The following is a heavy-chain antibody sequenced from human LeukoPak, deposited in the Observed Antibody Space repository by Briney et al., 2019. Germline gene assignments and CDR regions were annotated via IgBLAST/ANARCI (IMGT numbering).Heavy chain of an antibody. Sequence: PSETLSLTCTVSGGSISSYYWSWIRQPPGKGLEWIGYIYYSGSTNYNPSLKSRVTISVDTSKNQFSLKLSSVTAADTAVYYCARNPRNGHTFDYWGQGTLVTVSS. CDR1: GGSISSYY. V-gene: IGHV4-59*01. CDR3: ARNPRNGHTFDY. CDR2: IYYSGST. J-gene: IGHJ4*02. D-gene: IGHD5-24*01.